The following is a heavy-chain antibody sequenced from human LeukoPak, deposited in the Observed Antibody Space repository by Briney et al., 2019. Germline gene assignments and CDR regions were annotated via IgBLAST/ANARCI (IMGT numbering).Heavy chain of an antibody. V-gene: IGHV3-23*01. CDR2: ISGSGSYT. Sequence: GGSLRLSCAVSGFSSGSSALGWVRQAPGKGLEWVSSISGSGSYTYYADSVKGRFTISRDNSKNTVYLQMNSLRDEDTAVYYCATRSFYYGVDVWGQGTAVTVSS. CDR3: ATRSFYYGVDV. CDR1: GFSSGSSA. J-gene: IGHJ6*02.